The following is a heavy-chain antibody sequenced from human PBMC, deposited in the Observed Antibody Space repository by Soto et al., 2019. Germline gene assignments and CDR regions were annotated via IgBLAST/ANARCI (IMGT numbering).Heavy chain of an antibody. V-gene: IGHV3-74*01. CDR3: ARDWYYYDTSDHFSADAFDI. J-gene: IGHJ3*02. Sequence: PGGSLRLSCAGSGFIFSRFALSWVRQAPGKGPEWVSVISDNGSTTNYADSVKGRFTISKDNAKKTVYLEMNSLRAEDTAVYYCARDWYYYDTSDHFSADAFDIWGQGTTVTVSS. D-gene: IGHD3-22*01. CDR1: GFIFSRFA. CDR2: ISDNGSTT.